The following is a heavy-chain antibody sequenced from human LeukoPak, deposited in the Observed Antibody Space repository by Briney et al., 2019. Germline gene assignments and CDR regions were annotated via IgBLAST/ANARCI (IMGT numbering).Heavy chain of an antibody. D-gene: IGHD5-24*01. CDR2: IGISSGNT. CDR1: GFTFSAYS. J-gene: IGHJ4*02. Sequence: GGSLRLSCAASGFTFSAYSMNWVRQAPGKGLEWISYIGISSGNTKYADSVKGRFTISGDKAKNSLHLQMNSLRVEDTAVYYCARDYKYAFDNWGQGTLVTVSS. CDR3: ARDYKYAFDN. V-gene: IGHV3-48*01.